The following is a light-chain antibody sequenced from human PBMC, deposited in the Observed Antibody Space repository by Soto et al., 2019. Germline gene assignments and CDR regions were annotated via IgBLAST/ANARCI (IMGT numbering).Light chain of an antibody. CDR2: DVS. Sequence: QSALTQPASVSGSPGQSIAISCTGVRTDVEGYDYVSWYQQHPGQAPQLMIYDVSNRPSGVPDRFSGSKSGNTASLTISGLQAEDEADYYCTSYTRSTPFYVFGTGTKVTVL. V-gene: IGLV2-14*03. CDR3: TSYTRSTPFYV. CDR1: RTDVEGYDY. J-gene: IGLJ1*01.